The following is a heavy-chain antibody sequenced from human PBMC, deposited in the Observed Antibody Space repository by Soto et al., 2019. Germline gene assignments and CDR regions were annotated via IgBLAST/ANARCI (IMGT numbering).Heavy chain of an antibody. V-gene: IGHV1-69*08. Sequence: QVQLVQSGAEVKKPGSSVRVSCKASGTIFSSYTISWVRQAPGQGLEWMGRIIPILGETNSARKFQGRVTLXXDKSTNTAYMELNSLRLEDTAVYYCARGLGGRMDDWGQGTTVTVSS. CDR2: IIPILGET. CDR1: GTIFSSYT. J-gene: IGHJ6*02. D-gene: IGHD3-16*01. CDR3: ARGLGGRMDD.